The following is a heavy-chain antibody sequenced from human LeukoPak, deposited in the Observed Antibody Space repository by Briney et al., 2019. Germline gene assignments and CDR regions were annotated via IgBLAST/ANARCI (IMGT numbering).Heavy chain of an antibody. D-gene: IGHD6-13*01. V-gene: IGHV3-30*04. CDR3: ARMGRQQLFSLKTWIDY. CDR1: GFTFSSYA. J-gene: IGHJ4*02. Sequence: HPGGSLSLSCAASGFTFSSYAMHWVRQAPGKGLEWVAVISYDGSNKYYADSVKGRFTISRDNSKNTLYLQMNSLRAEDTAVYYCARMGRQQLFSLKTWIDYWGQGTLVTVSS. CDR2: ISYDGSNK.